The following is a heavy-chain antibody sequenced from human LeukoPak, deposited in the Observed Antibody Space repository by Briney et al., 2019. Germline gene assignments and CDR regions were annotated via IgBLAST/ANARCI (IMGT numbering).Heavy chain of an antibody. Sequence: GGSLRLSCAASGCTFSSYAMSWVRQAPGKGLEWVSAISGSGGSTYYADSVKGRFTISRDNSKNTLYLQMNSLRAEDTAVYYCAKEGGEYYDSSGSPPIDYWGQGTLVTVSS. CDR1: GCTFSSYA. V-gene: IGHV3-23*01. D-gene: IGHD3-22*01. CDR2: ISGSGGST. J-gene: IGHJ4*02. CDR3: AKEGGEYYDSSGSPPIDY.